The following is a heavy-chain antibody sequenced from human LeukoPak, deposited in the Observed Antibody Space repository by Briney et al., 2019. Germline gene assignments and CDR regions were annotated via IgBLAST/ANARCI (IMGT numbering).Heavy chain of an antibody. J-gene: IGHJ6*02. D-gene: IGHD3-3*01. CDR2: IWHDGNNK. Sequence: PGGSLRLSCAASRFTFSSHGMHWVRQAPGKGLEWLAGIWHDGNNKYYTESVKGRFTISRDNSKNTLFLQMNSLRAGDTAVYYCARDYDPRAGYQYYGMDVWGQGTTVTVSS. CDR1: RFTFSSHG. V-gene: IGHV3-33*01. CDR3: ARDYDPRAGYQYYGMDV.